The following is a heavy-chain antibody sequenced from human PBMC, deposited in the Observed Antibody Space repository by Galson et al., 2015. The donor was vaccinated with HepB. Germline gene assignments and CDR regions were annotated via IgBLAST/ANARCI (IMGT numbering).Heavy chain of an antibody. CDR2: INHSGST. D-gene: IGHD3-10*01. J-gene: IGHJ6*02. Sequence: ETLSLTCAVYGGSFSGYYWSWIRQPPGKGLAWIGEINHSGSTNYNPSLKSRVTISVDTSKNQFSLKLSSVTAADTAVYYCARGSLWFGEFDYYGMDVWGQGTTVTVSS. CDR1: GGSFSGYY. CDR3: ARGSLWFGEFDYYGMDV. V-gene: IGHV4-34*01.